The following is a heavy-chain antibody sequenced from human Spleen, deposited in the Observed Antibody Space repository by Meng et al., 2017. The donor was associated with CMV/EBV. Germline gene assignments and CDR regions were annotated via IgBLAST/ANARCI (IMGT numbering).Heavy chain of an antibody. CDR1: GYPFTSLH. CDR3: ARDRNGDCSSTSCYNYYYYYGMDV. V-gene: IGHV1-69*05. D-gene: IGHD2-2*02. CDR2: IIPIFATA. Sequence: SVKVSCKASGYPFTSLHVNWVRQAPGQGLEWMGGIIPIFATANYAQKFQGRVTITTDESTSTAYMELSSLRSEDTAVYYCARDRNGDCSSTSCYNYYYYYGMDVWGQGTTVTVSS. J-gene: IGHJ6*02.